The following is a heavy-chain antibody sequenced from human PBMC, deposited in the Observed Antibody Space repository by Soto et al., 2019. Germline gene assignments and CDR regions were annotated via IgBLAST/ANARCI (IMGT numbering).Heavy chain of an antibody. CDR2: INHLGSI. Sequence: SETLSLTCVVSGGSLSDYFWSWIRQPPGMALEWIGEINHLGSINHNPSLKSRVTMSVDTSKNQFSLKLSSVTAADTAVYYCARYDSSGYYLFDYWGQGTLVTVSS. J-gene: IGHJ4*02. CDR1: GGSLSDYF. D-gene: IGHD3-22*01. V-gene: IGHV4-34*01. CDR3: ARYDSSGYYLFDY.